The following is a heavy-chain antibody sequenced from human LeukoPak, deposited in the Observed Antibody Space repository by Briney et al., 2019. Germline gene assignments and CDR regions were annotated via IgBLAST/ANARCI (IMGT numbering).Heavy chain of an antibody. Sequence: GTSLRLSCAASGFTFSNYAMHWVRQAPDKGLEWVAVISYHGNNKYYADSVKGRFSISRDNSQNTLYLQMNSLRDEDTAVYYCARDQRMPAAKYGLDVWGQGTTVTVSS. CDR3: ARDQRMPAAKYGLDV. D-gene: IGHD2-2*01. CDR2: ISYHGNNK. V-gene: IGHV3-30-3*01. CDR1: GFTFSNYA. J-gene: IGHJ6*02.